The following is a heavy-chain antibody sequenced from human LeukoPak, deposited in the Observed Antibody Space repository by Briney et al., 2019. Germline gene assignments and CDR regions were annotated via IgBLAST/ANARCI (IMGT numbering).Heavy chain of an antibody. Sequence: SETLSLTCTVSGGSISSYYWGWIRQPPGKGLEWIGYIYSSGSTNYNPSLKSRVTISVDTSKNQFSLKLNSVTAADTAVYYCARQYCSSTTCYVYFDYWGQGTLVTVSS. CDR3: ARQYCSSTTCYVYFDY. CDR1: GGSISSYY. CDR2: IYSSGST. V-gene: IGHV4-59*08. J-gene: IGHJ4*02. D-gene: IGHD2-2*01.